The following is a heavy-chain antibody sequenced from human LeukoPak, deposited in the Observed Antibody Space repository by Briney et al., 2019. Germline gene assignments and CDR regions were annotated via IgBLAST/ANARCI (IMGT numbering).Heavy chain of an antibody. CDR3: AKVGIAAAGGFDY. Sequence: GGSLRLSCTASESTFDHAMHWVRQTPGKGLEWVSGIGWNSARTGYADSVRGRFTISRDNAKNTLYLQMNSLRAEDTAVYYCAKVGIAAAGGFDYWGQGTLVTVSS. V-gene: IGHV3-9*01. CDR1: ESTFDHA. CDR2: IGWNSART. J-gene: IGHJ4*02. D-gene: IGHD6-13*01.